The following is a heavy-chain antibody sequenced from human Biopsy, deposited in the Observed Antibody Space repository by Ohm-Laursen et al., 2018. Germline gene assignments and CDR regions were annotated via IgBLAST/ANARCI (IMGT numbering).Heavy chain of an antibody. J-gene: IGHJ4*02. D-gene: IGHD3-22*01. CDR2: IYSSGRT. CDR1: GGSLNNHY. Sequence: SDTLSLTCSVSGGSLNNHYGSWIRQSPGKGLEWLAYIYSSGRTNNNPSLKSRIIVSVNTSKNQLSLKGPPVTATDTAMYYCARHDRSGYWGLDYWGQGALVTVSA. V-gene: IGHV4-4*08. CDR3: ARHDRSGYWGLDY.